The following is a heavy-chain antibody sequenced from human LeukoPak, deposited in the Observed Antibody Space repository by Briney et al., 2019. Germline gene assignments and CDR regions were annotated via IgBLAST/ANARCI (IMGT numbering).Heavy chain of an antibody. D-gene: IGHD6-13*01. CDR2: IYYSGST. J-gene: IGHJ5*02. Sequence: SETLSLTCTVSGDSISSYYWSSIRQPPGKGLEWIGYIYYSGSTNNNPSLKSRVTISVDTSKNQFSLKLSSVTAADTAVYYCARFPEHIAAFDNWFDLWGQGTLVTVSS. CDR1: GDSISSYY. CDR3: ARFPEHIAAFDNWFDL. V-gene: IGHV4-59*01.